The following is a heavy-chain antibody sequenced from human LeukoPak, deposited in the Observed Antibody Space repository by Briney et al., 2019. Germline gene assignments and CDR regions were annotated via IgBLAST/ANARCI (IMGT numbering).Heavy chain of an antibody. CDR1: GFTFSSYW. CDR3: ARDPLYSGSYYQDY. D-gene: IGHD1-26*01. J-gene: IGHJ4*02. CDR2: IKQDGSGK. V-gene: IGHV3-7*01. Sequence: PGGSLRLSCAASGFTFSSYWMSWVRQAPRKGLEWVANIKQDGSGKYYVDSVKGRFTISRDNAKNSLYLQMNSLRAEDTAVYYCARDPLYSGSYYQDYWGQGTLVTVSS.